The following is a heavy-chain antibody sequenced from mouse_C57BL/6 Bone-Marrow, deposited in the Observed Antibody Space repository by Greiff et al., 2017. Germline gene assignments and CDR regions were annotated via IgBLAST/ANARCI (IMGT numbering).Heavy chain of an antibody. CDR3: TTYGLLDF. CDR2: IDPENGDT. CDR1: GFNIKDDY. Sequence: EVQLQQSGAELVRPGASVKLSCTASGFNIKDDYMHWVKQRPEQGLEWIGWIDPENGDTEYASKFQGKATITADTSSNTAYLQLSSLTSEDTAVYYCTTYGLLDFGGRGTTLTVSS. V-gene: IGHV14-4*01. D-gene: IGHD1-1*02. J-gene: IGHJ2*01.